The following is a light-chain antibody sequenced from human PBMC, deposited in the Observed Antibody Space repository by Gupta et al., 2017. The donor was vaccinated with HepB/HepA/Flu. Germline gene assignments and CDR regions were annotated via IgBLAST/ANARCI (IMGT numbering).Light chain of an antibody. CDR3: QQRSNWPLT. Sequence: EIVLTQSPATLSLSPGERATLSCRASQSVSSYLAWYQQKPGQAPRLLIYDASNRATGIPVRFSGSGSGTDFTLTIGSLEPEDFAVYYCQQRSNWPLTFGGGTKVEIK. CDR2: DAS. J-gene: IGKJ4*01. CDR1: QSVSSY. V-gene: IGKV3-11*01.